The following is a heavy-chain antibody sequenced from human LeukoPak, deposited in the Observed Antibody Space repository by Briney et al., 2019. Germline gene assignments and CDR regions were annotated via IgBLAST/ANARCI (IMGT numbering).Heavy chain of an antibody. V-gene: IGHV3-73*01. Sequence: GGSLRLSCAASGFTFSGSGIHWVRQAAGKGLEWVGRIRSKANSHATGYAESVKGRFSISRDDSKNTAYLQMNSLTTEDTAVYYCNRPGYNYGYDYWGQGTQVTVSS. CDR1: GFTFSGSG. CDR2: IRSKANSHAT. D-gene: IGHD5-18*01. CDR3: NRPGYNYGYDY. J-gene: IGHJ4*02.